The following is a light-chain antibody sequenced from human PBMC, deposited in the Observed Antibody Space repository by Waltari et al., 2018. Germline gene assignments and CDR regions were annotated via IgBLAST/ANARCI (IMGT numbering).Light chain of an antibody. V-gene: IGKV3-20*01. J-gene: IGKJ1*01. Sequence: ELVLTQSPATLSLSLGERATLSCRASQSVRTANLAWFQQRPGQAPRLLIYETSRRVTGIPDRFSGSGSGTDFTLTISRLEPGDFAVYYCQQYGITGTFGQGTKVEIK. CDR3: QQYGITGT. CDR2: ETS. CDR1: QSVRTAN.